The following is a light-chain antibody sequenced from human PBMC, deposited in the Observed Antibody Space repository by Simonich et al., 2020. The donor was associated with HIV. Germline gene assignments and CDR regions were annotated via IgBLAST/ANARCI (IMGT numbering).Light chain of an antibody. CDR3: CSYAGSSTWV. V-gene: IGLV2-23*01. CDR2: EGS. Sequence: QSALTQPASVSGSPGQSITISCTGTSSAVGNYNLVSWYQQHPGKAPKPMIYEGSKRPSGVSNRFSGSKSGNTASLTISGLQAEDEADYYCCSYAGSSTWVFGGGTKLTVL. J-gene: IGLJ3*02. CDR1: SSAVGNYNL.